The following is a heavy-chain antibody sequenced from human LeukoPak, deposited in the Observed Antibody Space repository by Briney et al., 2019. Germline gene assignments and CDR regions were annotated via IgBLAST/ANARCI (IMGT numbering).Heavy chain of an antibody. CDR2: MSTSGST. D-gene: IGHD3-10*01. V-gene: IGHV4-4*07. CDR3: ARLLEGVGAFDI. Sequence: SETLSLTCTVSGASISSYYWSWIRQPAGKGLEWIGRMSTSGSTTYYNPSLKSRVTISVDTSKNQFSLKLSSVTAADTAVYYCARLLEGVGAFDIWGQGTMVAVSS. J-gene: IGHJ3*02. CDR1: GASISSYY.